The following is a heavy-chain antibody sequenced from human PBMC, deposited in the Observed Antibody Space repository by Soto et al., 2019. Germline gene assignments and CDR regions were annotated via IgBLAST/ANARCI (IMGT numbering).Heavy chain of an antibody. J-gene: IGHJ6*03. D-gene: IGHD2-2*01. CDR1: GFTFSSYW. V-gene: IGHV3-7*01. CDR2: IKQDGSEK. Sequence: GGSLRLSCAASGFTFSSYWMSWVRQAPGKGLEWVANIKQDGSEKYYVDSVKGRFTISRDNAKNSLYLQMNSLRAEDTAVYYCARGGSTSCCQEGYYYYYYMDVWGKGTTVTVSS. CDR3: ARGGSTSCCQEGYYYYYYMDV.